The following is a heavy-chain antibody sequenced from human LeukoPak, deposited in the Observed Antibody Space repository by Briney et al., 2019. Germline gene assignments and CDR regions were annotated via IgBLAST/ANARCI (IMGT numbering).Heavy chain of an antibody. CDR1: GYSISSGYY. CDR2: IYHSGST. CDR3: ARDGVGSGWYRGVDY. V-gene: IGHV4-38-2*02. Sequence: KPSETLSPTCAVSGYSISSGYYWGWIRQPPGKGLEWIGSIYHSGSTYYNPSLKSRDTISVDTSKNQFSLKLSFVTAADTAVYYCARDGVGSGWYRGVDYWGQGTLVTVSS. D-gene: IGHD6-19*01. J-gene: IGHJ4*02.